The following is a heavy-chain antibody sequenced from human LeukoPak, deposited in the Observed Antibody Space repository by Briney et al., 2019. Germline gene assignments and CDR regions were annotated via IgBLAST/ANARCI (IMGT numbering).Heavy chain of an antibody. CDR2: TNHSGST. CDR1: GGSFSGYY. D-gene: IGHD3-22*01. V-gene: IGHV4-34*01. Sequence: SETLSLTCAVYGGSFSGYYWSWIRQPPGKGLEWIGETNHSGSTNYNPSLKSRVTISVDTSKNQFSLKLSSVTAADTAVYYCARMNYYDSSGYYSFDYWGQGTLVTVSS. CDR3: ARMNYYDSSGYYSFDY. J-gene: IGHJ4*02.